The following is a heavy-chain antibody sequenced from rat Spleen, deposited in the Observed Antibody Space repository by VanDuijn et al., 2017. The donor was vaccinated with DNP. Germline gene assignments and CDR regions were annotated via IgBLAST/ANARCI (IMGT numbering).Heavy chain of an antibody. CDR1: GFTFSDYY. CDR3: ARPPYNNFFDY. J-gene: IGHJ2*01. D-gene: IGHD1-10*01. CDR2: IIYDGSRT. Sequence: EVQLVESGGGLVQPGRSLKLSCAASGFTFSDYYMAWVRQAPKRGLEWVATIIYDGSRTYYRDSVRGRLTISRDNAKSTLYLQMDSLRSEDTATYYCARPPYNNFFDYWGQGVMVTVSS. V-gene: IGHV5S10*01.